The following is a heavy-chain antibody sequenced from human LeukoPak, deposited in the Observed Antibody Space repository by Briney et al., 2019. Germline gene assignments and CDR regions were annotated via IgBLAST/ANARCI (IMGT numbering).Heavy chain of an antibody. V-gene: IGHV3-23*01. CDR2: ISGSGGSA. J-gene: IGHJ3*02. CDR3: AKGEGSYGRHDAFDI. Sequence: PGGSLRLSCAASGFTFSSYAMSWVRQAPGKGLEWVSAISGSGGSAYYADSVKGRFTISRDNSKNTLYLQMNSLRAEDTAVYYCAKGEGSYGRHDAFDIWGQGTMVTVSS. D-gene: IGHD5-18*01. CDR1: GFTFSSYA.